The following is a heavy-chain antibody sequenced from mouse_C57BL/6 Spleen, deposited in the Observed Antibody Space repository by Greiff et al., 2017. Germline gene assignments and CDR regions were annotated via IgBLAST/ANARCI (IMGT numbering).Heavy chain of an antibody. CDR1: GYTFTDYE. V-gene: IGHV1-15*01. Sequence: QVHVKQSGAELVRPGASVPLSCKASGYTFTDYEMHWVKQTPVHGLEWIGAIDPETGGTAYNQKFKGKAILTADKSSSTAYMELRSLTSEDSAVYYCTRDSNYAYYYAMDYWGQGTSVTVSS. D-gene: IGHD2-5*01. CDR2: IDPETGGT. CDR3: TRDSNYAYYYAMDY. J-gene: IGHJ4*01.